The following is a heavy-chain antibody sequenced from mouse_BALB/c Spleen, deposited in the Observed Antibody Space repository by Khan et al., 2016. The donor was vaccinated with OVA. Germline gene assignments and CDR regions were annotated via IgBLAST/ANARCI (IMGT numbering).Heavy chain of an antibody. J-gene: IGHJ4*01. D-gene: IGHD4-1*01. V-gene: IGHV3-2*02. CDR3: ASELGRYYALDY. Sequence: EVQLQESGPGLVKPSQSLSLTCTVTGYSITSDYAWNWIRQFPGNKLEWMGYISYSGSTTFTPSLKSRISITRDHSNDLFFLQLKSVTSEDTATYYCASELGRYYALDYWGQGTSVTVSS. CDR2: ISYSGST. CDR1: GYSITSDYA.